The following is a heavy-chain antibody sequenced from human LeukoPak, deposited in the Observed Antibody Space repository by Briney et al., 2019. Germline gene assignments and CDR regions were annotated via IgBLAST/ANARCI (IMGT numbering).Heavy chain of an antibody. CDR2: IYNSGTT. CDR1: GGSISNYY. J-gene: IGHJ4*02. Sequence: ASETLSLTCTVSGGSISNYYWTWIRQPAGKGLEWIGRIYNSGTTNYNPSLKSRVTMSVDTSKNQFSLKLSSVTAADTGVYYCARGRASYDYWGQGTLVTVSS. D-gene: IGHD3-10*01. V-gene: IGHV4-4*07. CDR3: ARGRASYDY.